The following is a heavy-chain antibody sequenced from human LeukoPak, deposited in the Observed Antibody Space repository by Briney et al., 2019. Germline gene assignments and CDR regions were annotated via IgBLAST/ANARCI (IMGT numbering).Heavy chain of an antibody. CDR2: IYYSGST. J-gene: IGHJ3*02. Sequence: TETLSLTCIVSGGSISSHYWSWIRQPPGKGLEWIGYIYYSGSTSYNPSLKSRVTISIDTSKNHFSLKLSSVTAADTAVYYCARGWDWSDGLAAFDIWGQGTTVTVSS. CDR1: GGSISSHY. CDR3: ARGWDWSDGLAAFDI. V-gene: IGHV4-59*11. D-gene: IGHD1-1*01.